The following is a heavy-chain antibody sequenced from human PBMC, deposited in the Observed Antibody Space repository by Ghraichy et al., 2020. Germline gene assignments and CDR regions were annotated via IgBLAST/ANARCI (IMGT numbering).Heavy chain of an antibody. CDR3: ARDASVTGTACRLDS. CDR2: MSGTGTKT. V-gene: IGHV3-23*01. Sequence: GALRLSCAASGFTFNRFAMTWVRQAPGQGLEWVSTMSGTGTKTTYADSVEGRFTISRDFSMNTLYLQMNSLRVEDTAVYYCARDASVTGTACRLDSWGQGTLVSVS. D-gene: IGHD1-14*01. J-gene: IGHJ4*02. CDR1: GFTFNRFA.